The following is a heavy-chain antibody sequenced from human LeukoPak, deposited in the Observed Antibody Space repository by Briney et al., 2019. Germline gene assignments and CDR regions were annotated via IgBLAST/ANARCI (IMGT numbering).Heavy chain of an antibody. CDR3: AKDPSLYSSSYYMDV. V-gene: IGHV3-30*02. CDR2: IRYDGSNK. CDR1: GFTFSSYG. D-gene: IGHD6-6*01. Sequence: PGGSLRLSCAASGFTFSSYGMHWVRQAPGKGLEWVAFIRYDGSNKYYADSVKGRFTISRDNSKNTLCLQRNSLRAEDTAVYYCAKDPSLYSSSYYMDVWGKGTTVTVSS. J-gene: IGHJ6*03.